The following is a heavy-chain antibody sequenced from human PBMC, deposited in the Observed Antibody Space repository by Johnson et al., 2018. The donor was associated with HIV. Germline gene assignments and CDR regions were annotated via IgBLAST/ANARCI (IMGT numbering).Heavy chain of an antibody. CDR1: GFTFDDYG. CDR2: INWNGGST. CDR3: ARDRVGATPRTGYDAFDI. V-gene: IGHV3-20*04. Sequence: VQLVESGGGVVRPGGSLRLSCAASGFTFDDYGMNWVRQAPGKGLEWVSGINWNGGSTGYADFVKGRFTISRDTAKNSLYLQMNSLRAEDTALYYCARDRVGATPRTGYDAFDIWGQGTMVTVSS. J-gene: IGHJ3*02. D-gene: IGHD1-26*01.